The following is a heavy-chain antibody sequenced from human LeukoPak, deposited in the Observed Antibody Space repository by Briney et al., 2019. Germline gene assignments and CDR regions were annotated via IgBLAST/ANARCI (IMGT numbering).Heavy chain of an antibody. CDR3: ARVSNPRWLQDAFDI. CDR2: ISSSSSTI. D-gene: IGHD5-24*01. Sequence: PGGSLRLSCAASGFTFSSYSMNWVRQAPGKGLEWVSSISSSSSTIYYADSVKGRFTISRDNAKNSLYLQMNSLRAEDTAVYYCARVSNPRWLQDAFDIWGQGTMVTVSS. CDR1: GFTFSSYS. V-gene: IGHV3-48*04. J-gene: IGHJ3*02.